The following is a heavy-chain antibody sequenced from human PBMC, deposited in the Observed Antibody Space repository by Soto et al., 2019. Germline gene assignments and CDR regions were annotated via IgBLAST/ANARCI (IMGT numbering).Heavy chain of an antibody. CDR2: ISYAGSDK. J-gene: IGHJ6*02. Sequence: VQLVESGGGEVQPGRSLRLSCAASGFKYTDVALHWVRQAPGKGLEWVAIISYAGSDKYYADSVMGRFVISIDNPKTTLYLEMNSLRPEDTAVYFCARRAWDSYYAIDVWGQGTTVTVFS. D-gene: IGHD3-22*01. V-gene: IGHV3-30*09. CDR3: ARRAWDSYYAIDV. CDR1: GFKYTDVA.